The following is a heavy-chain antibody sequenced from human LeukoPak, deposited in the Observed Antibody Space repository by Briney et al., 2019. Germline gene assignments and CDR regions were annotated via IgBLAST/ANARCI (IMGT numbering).Heavy chain of an antibody. Sequence: SETLTLTCAVYVGSFSRYYWRWIRQPPGKGLEWIGEINNRGSTNYNPSLKSRVPISVDTSKNQLSLKLSSVTAADTAVYYCARVGAWQQLDYWGQGTLVTVSS. D-gene: IGHD6-13*01. J-gene: IGHJ4*02. CDR2: INNRGST. CDR3: ARVGAWQQLDY. V-gene: IGHV4-34*01. CDR1: VGSFSRYY.